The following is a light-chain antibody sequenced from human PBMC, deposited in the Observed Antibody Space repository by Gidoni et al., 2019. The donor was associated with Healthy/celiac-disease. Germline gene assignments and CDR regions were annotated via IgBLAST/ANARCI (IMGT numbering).Light chain of an antibody. CDR2: GAS. Sequence: EIVLTQSPGTLSLSPGERATLSCSASQSVSSSYLAWYQQKPGQAPRLLIYGASSRATGIPDRFSGSGSGTDFTLTISRLEPEDFAVYYCQQYGSSLITFGKGTRLEIK. V-gene: IGKV3-20*01. CDR1: QSVSSSY. CDR3: QQYGSSLIT. J-gene: IGKJ5*01.